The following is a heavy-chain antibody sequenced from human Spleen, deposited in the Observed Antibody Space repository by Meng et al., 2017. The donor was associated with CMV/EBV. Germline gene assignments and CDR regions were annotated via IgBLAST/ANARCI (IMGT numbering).Heavy chain of an antibody. D-gene: IGHD3-3*01. V-gene: IGHV1-24*01. J-gene: IGHJ4*02. CDR2: FDPEDGDT. Sequence: ASVKVSCKVSGDILTDLSIHWVRQVPGKAFEWMGGFDPEDGDTVYAQKFEGRVTLAEDTSTDTAYMELRSLRSDDTAVYYCARDLLSTLGVAPDPVDYWGQGTLVTVSS. CDR1: GDILTDLS. CDR3: ARDLLSTLGVAPDPVDY.